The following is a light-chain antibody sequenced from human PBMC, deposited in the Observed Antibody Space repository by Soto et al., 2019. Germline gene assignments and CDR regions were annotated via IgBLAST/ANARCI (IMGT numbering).Light chain of an antibody. J-gene: IGLJ1*01. Sequence: SALTQPASVSGSPGQSITISCTGTSSDDGGYNHVSWFQQHPDKAPKVMIYDVSNRPSGGSDRFSGSRSGNTASLTISEVQAVDEADYYCCSFTSSSSPYVFGTGTKVTVL. V-gene: IGLV2-14*01. CDR1: SSDDGGYNH. CDR3: CSFTSSSSPYV. CDR2: DVS.